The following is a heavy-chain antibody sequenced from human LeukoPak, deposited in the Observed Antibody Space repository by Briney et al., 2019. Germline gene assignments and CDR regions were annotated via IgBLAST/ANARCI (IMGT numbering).Heavy chain of an antibody. Sequence: ASVKVSCKASGYTFTSYGISWVRQAPGQGLEWMGWISAYNGNTNYAQKLQGRVTMTTDTSTSTAYMELRSLRSDDTAVYYCARVTGHVVVVPAAPRGAFDIWGQGTMVTVSS. J-gene: IGHJ3*02. CDR2: ISAYNGNT. CDR1: GYTFTSYG. CDR3: ARVTGHVVVVPAAPRGAFDI. D-gene: IGHD2-2*01. V-gene: IGHV1-18*01.